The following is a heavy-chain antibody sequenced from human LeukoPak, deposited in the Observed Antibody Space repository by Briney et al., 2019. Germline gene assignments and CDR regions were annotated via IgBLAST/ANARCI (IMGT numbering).Heavy chain of an antibody. J-gene: IGHJ6*01. V-gene: IGHV4-39*01. D-gene: IGHD4-17*01. CDR2: NHYIGTA. CDR1: GCSISTNTCY. CDR3: ARRPYGVMVV. Sequence: SETLSLTCTVSGCSISTNTCYWGWLRQPPGQELEWIGTNHYIGTAYYNPSLHRQITITVDTFKKPFAPKLTSLAAVDMGVYYCARRPYGVMVVWGKPAKVTVS.